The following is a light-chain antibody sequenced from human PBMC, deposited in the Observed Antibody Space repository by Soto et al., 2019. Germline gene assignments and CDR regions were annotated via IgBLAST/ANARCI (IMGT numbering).Light chain of an antibody. V-gene: IGKV1-33*01. CDR2: DAS. CDR1: QGISNY. CDR3: QQYDNLPMYT. J-gene: IGKJ2*01. Sequence: DIQMTQSPSSLSASVGDRVTITCQASQGISNYLNWYQQKPGKAPKLLIYDASNLETGVPSRFSGSGSGTDFTFTISILQPEDIATYSCQQYDNLPMYTFGQGTKVEIK.